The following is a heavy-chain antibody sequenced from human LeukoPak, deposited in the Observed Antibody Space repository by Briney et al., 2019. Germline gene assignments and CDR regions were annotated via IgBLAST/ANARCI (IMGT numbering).Heavy chain of an antibody. CDR2: ISESSSHI. D-gene: IGHD3-16*01. CDR3: ARDRAPKARIGGMDV. V-gene: IGHV3-21*06. Sequence: PGGSLRLSCTASIGSTFIFRGSSMNWVRQAPGKGPEWVSYISESSSHIYYTDSVKGRFTISRDNAKNSLYLQMNSLRVEDTGIYYCARDRAPKARIGGMDVWGQGTTVIVSS. CDR1: IGSTFIFRGSS. J-gene: IGHJ6*02.